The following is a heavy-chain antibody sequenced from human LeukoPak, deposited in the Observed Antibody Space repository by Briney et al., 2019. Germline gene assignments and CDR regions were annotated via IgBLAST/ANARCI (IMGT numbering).Heavy chain of an antibody. D-gene: IGHD5-24*01. Sequence: GGSLRLSCTASGFTFGDYAMSWFRQAPGKGLEWVGFIRSKAYGGTTEYAASVKGRFTISRDDSKSIAYLQMNSLRAEDTAVYYCARDAGWLQFDYWGQGILVTVSS. CDR3: ARDAGWLQFDY. J-gene: IGHJ4*02. CDR2: IRSKAYGGTT. CDR1: GFTFGDYA. V-gene: IGHV3-49*03.